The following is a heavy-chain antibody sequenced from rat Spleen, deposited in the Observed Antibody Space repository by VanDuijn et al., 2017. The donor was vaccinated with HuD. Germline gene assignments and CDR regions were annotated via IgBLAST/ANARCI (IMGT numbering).Heavy chain of an antibody. CDR3: VRANRESYAHFDY. CDR1: GFSLTSYN. V-gene: IGHV2-30*01. J-gene: IGHJ2*01. D-gene: IGHD1-12*01. Sequence: QVQLKESGPGLVQPSQTLSLTCTVPGFSLTSYNVHWVRQPEGKGLEWMGVIWTGGTTAYHSSFNSRLSVSRDISMSQVFLRMSSLQTEDTATYYCVRANRESYAHFDYWGQGVVVTVSS. CDR2: IWTGGTT.